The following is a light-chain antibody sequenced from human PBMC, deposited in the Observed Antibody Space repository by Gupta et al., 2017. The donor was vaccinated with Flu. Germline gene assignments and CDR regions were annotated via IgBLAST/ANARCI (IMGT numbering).Light chain of an antibody. Sequence: DIQMTQSPSSLSASVGDRVTITCQASQDISYYLHWYQHKPGEAPKLLTYDASNLQTGVPSRFSGSGSGTHFTFTISSLQPEDIATYFCQRYGRLPPPTLGGGTKVEIK. J-gene: IGKJ4*01. V-gene: IGKV1-33*01. CDR2: DAS. CDR3: QRYGRLPPPT. CDR1: QDISYY.